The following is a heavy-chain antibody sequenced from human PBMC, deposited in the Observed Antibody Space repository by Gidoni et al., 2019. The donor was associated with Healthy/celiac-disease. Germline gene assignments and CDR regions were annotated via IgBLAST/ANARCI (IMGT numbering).Heavy chain of an antibody. CDR2: IDWDDDK. V-gene: IGHV2-70*01. CDR1: GFSLSTSGMC. CDR3: ARMEGFGAPYDP. Sequence: QVTLSESGPALLNPTQTLTLTCTFSGFSLSTSGMCVSWIRQHPGKALEWLALIDWDDDKYYSTSLKTRLTISKDTSKNQVVLTMTNMDPVDTATYYCARMEGFGAPYDPWGQGTLVTVSS. D-gene: IGHD3-10*01. J-gene: IGHJ5*02.